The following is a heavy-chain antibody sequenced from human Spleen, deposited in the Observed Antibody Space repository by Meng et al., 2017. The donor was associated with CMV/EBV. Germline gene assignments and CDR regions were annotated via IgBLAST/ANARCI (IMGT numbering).Heavy chain of an antibody. D-gene: IGHD3-9*01. CDR1: GFDFSAYS. CDR3: ARGSFRHFDWLPFDY. CDR2: IRQDGSEK. V-gene: IGHV3-7*01. Sequence: GGSLRLSCAASGFDFSAYSLNWVRQAPGKGLEWVANIRQDGSEKYYVDSVKGRFTISRDNTNNSLFLQMNSLRAEDTAVYYCARGSFRHFDWLPFDYWGQGTLVTVSS. J-gene: IGHJ4*02.